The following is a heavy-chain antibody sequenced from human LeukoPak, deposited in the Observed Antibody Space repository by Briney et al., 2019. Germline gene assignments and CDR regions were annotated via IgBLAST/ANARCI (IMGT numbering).Heavy chain of an antibody. D-gene: IGHD2-2*01. CDR3: TRQYQLLGIYYYYYMDV. V-gene: IGHV3-73*01. Sequence: GGSLRLSCAASGFTFSGSAMHWVRQASGKGLEWVGRIRSKANSYATAYAASVKGRFTISRDDSKNTAYLQMNSLKTEDTAVYYCTRQYQLLGIYYYYYMDVWAKGPRSPSP. J-gene: IGHJ6*03. CDR2: IRSKANSYAT. CDR1: GFTFSGSA.